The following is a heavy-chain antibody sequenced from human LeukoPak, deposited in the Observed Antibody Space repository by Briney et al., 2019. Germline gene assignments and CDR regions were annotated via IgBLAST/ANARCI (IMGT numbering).Heavy chain of an antibody. J-gene: IGHJ4*02. CDR1: GXTFSTYS. Sequence: GGSLRLSCAASGXTFSTYSMNWVRQAPGEGLEWVSSISGSGSYMSYADSVKGRFTISRDNAKNSLYLQMNSLRAEDTAVYYCARAPSSGYWFYNYWGQGTLVTVSS. V-gene: IGHV3-21*01. D-gene: IGHD6-25*01. CDR3: ARAPSSGYWFYNY. CDR2: ISGSGSYM.